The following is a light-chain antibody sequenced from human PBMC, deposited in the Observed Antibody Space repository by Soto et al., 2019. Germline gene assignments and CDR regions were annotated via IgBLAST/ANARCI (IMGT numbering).Light chain of an antibody. Sequence: EVVMTQSPAILSVSPGERATLSCRASQSVGINVAWYQKKPGQAPRLLIYGASNRATGIPDRFSGSGSGTDLTLTISRLETEDFAVYYCQQYGSSPPITFGQGTRLEI. CDR3: QQYGSSPPIT. V-gene: IGKV3-20*01. CDR2: GAS. CDR1: QSVGIN. J-gene: IGKJ5*01.